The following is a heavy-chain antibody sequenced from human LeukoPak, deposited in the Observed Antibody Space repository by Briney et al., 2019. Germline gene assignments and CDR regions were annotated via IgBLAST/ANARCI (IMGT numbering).Heavy chain of an antibody. J-gene: IGHJ4*02. CDR2: RYYTGSA. Sequence: NPSETLSLTCSLSGGPISGYYWNWIRQPPGKGLEWIGYRYYTGSANYNPSLKSRVTILVDTSKNQVSLKLTSVTAADTAEYYCARGGYESSGSYYFFDDWGQGTLVTVSS. CDR3: ARGGYESSGSYYFFDD. V-gene: IGHV4-59*01. D-gene: IGHD3-22*01. CDR1: GGPISGYY.